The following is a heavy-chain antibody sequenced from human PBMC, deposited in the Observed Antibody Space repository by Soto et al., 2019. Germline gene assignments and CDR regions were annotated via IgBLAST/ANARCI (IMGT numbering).Heavy chain of an antibody. J-gene: IGHJ4*02. D-gene: IGHD2-2*01. CDR1: GFTFSSYA. Sequence: GGSLRLSCAASGFTFSSYAMSWVRQAPGKGLEWVSAISGSGGSTYYADSVKGRFTISRDNSKNTLYLQMNSLGAEDTAVYYCARDCSITRCYGWGQGTLVTVSS. CDR2: ISGSGGST. V-gene: IGHV3-23*01. CDR3: ARDCSITRCYG.